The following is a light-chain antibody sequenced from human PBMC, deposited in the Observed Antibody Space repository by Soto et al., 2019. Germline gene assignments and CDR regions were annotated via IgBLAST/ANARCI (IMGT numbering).Light chain of an antibody. J-gene: IGLJ1*01. CDR3: SSYRSTSTYV. V-gene: IGLV2-14*01. CDR1: RSDIGGYNY. CDR2: EVT. Sequence: QSVLTQPAAVSGSPGQSITISCTGTRSDIGGYNYVSWYQQHPGKAPKLISYEVTNRASGESHRFSGSKSGDTAALTISGLQAEDVADYYCSSYRSTSTYVFRTGTKAPAL.